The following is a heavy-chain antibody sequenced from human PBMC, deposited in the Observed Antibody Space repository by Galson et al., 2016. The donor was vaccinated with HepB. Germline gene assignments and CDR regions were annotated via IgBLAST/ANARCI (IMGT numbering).Heavy chain of an antibody. V-gene: IGHV3-21*01. CDR1: GFTFTSYS. D-gene: IGHD2/OR15-2a*01. Sequence: SLRLSCAASGFTFTSYSMFWVRQAPGKGLEWASSISSTSSYIYYADSVKGRFTISRDDAKNSVFLQMNSLRAEDTALYYCAKGGRILWDAMDVWGQGTTVTVSS. J-gene: IGHJ6*02. CDR2: ISSTSSYI. CDR3: AKGGRILWDAMDV.